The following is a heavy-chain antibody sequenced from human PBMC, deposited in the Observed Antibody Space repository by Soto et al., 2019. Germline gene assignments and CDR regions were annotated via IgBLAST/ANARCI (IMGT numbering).Heavy chain of an antibody. CDR2: IYHVGFT. V-gene: IGHV4-4*02. Sequence: QVHLQESGPGLVKPSGTLSLTCAVSGASVISSHWWTWVRQPPDKVLDWIGEIYHVGFTSYNPSLTIPVSMSIDQSRNHFFLKLSSVTAADTDVYYCARDRPRTSKRPAAVLYYCDCWGQGTIVNVSS. CDR1: GASVISSHW. J-gene: IGHJ4*02. D-gene: IGHD2-2*01. CDR3: ARDRPRTSKRPAAVLYYCDC.